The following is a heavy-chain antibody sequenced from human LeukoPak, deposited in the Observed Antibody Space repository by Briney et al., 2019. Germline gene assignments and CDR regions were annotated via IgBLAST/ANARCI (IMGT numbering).Heavy chain of an antibody. J-gene: IGHJ4*02. CDR1: GGPISSYY. V-gene: IGHV4-59*08. Sequence: SETLSLTCTVSGGPISSYYWSWIRQPPGKGLEWIGYIYYSGSTNYNPSLKSRVTISVDTSKNQFSLKLSSVTAADTAVYYCARNRAAANTFDFWGQGTLVTVSS. CDR3: ARNRAAANTFDF. CDR2: IYYSGST. D-gene: IGHD6-13*01.